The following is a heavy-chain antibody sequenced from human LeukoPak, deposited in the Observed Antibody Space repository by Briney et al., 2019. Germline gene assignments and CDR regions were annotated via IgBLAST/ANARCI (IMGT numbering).Heavy chain of an antibody. CDR2: ISGSGGST. J-gene: IGHJ6*02. D-gene: IGHD3-22*01. Sequence: PGGSLRLSCAAPGFTFSSYAMSWVRQAPGKGLEWVSAISGSGGSTYYADSVKGRFTISRDNSKNTLYLQMNSLRAEDTAVYYCAKDPTMIVGEDYYYGMDVWGQGTTVTASS. CDR1: GFTFSSYA. CDR3: AKDPTMIVGEDYYYGMDV. V-gene: IGHV3-23*01.